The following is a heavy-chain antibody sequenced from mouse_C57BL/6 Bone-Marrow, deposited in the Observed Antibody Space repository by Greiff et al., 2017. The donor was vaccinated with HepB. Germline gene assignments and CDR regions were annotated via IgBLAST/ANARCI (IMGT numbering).Heavy chain of an antibody. J-gene: IGHJ2*01. Sequence: EVQVVESGAELVRPGASVKLSCTASGFNIKDDYMHWVKQRPEQGLEWIGWFDPENGDTEYASKFQGKATITADTSYNTAYLQLSSLTSEDTAVYYCTSIITVVARDYFDYWGQGTTLTVSS. CDR2: FDPENGDT. CDR1: GFNIKDDY. V-gene: IGHV14-4*01. CDR3: TSIITVVARDYFDY. D-gene: IGHD1-1*01.